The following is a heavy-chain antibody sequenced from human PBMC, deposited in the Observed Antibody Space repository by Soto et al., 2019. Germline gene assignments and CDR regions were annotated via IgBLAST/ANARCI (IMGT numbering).Heavy chain of an antibody. J-gene: IGHJ4*02. CDR2: ISAGSLFI. D-gene: IGHD3-16*01. V-gene: IGHV3-21*01. CDR1: GFTFSAYN. Sequence: GGSLRLSCAGSGFTFSAYNINWVRQAPGKGLEWVSSISAGSLFIYQPDSMKGRFTISRDDARNSVYLQMNSLTAEDTAVYYGARSPGVGVRGAYWGQGTLVTVSS. CDR3: ARSPGVGVRGAY.